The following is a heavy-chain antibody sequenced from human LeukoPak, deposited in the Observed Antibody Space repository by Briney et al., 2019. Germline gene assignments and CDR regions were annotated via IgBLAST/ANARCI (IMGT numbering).Heavy chain of an antibody. Sequence: SETLSLTCTVSGGSISSYYWSWIRQPPGKGLEWIGYIYYSGSTNYNPSLKSRVTISVDTSKNQFSLKLSSVTAADTAVYYCASLVYSSNYYFDYWGQGTLVTVSS. CDR3: ASLVYSSNYYFDY. D-gene: IGHD5-18*01. J-gene: IGHJ4*02. V-gene: IGHV4-59*01. CDR1: GGSISSYY. CDR2: IYYSGST.